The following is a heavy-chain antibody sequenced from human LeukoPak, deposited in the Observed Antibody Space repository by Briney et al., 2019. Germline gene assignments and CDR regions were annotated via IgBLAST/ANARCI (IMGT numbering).Heavy chain of an antibody. CDR2: IHSSEGT. J-gene: IGHJ6*04. D-gene: IGHD4-17*01. CDR1: GGSLNGYY. Sequence: PSETLSLTCTVSGGSLNGYYWGWIRQPPGKGLECIGYIHSSEGTAHNASLKSRLTISLDTSKNHFSLTLSSVTAADTAVYYCARHAYGEGMVVWGKGTTVTVSS. V-gene: IGHV4-59*08. CDR3: ARHAYGEGMVV.